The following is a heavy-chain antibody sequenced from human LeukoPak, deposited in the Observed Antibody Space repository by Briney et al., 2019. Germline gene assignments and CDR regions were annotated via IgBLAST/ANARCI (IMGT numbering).Heavy chain of an antibody. D-gene: IGHD2/OR15-2a*01. V-gene: IGHV4-34*01. Sequence: SETVSLTCAVYGGSFSGYYWSWIRQPPGKGLEWIGEINHSGSTNYNPSLKSRVTISVDTSKNQFSLKLSSVTAADTAVYYCATSPIFKNYYYRDVGGKGPRVTVSS. CDR2: INHSGST. J-gene: IGHJ6*03. CDR3: ATSPIFKNYYYRDV. CDR1: GGSFSGYY.